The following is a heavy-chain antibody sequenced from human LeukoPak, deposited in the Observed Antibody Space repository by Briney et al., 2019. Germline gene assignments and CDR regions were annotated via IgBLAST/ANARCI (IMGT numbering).Heavy chain of an antibody. CDR2: IYHSGST. CDR3: ARYPHCSGGSCYSPPYFDY. V-gene: IGHV4-30-2*01. Sequence: SETLSLTCTVSGGSISSGGYYWSWIRQPPGKGLEWIGYIYHSGSTYYNPSLKSRVTISVDRSKNQFSLKLSSVTAADTAVYYCARYPHCSGGSCYSPPYFDYWGQGTLVTVSS. CDR1: GGSISSGGYY. D-gene: IGHD2-15*01. J-gene: IGHJ4*02.